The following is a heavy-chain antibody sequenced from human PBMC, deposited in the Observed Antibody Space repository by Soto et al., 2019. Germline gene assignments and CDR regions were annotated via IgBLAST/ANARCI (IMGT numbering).Heavy chain of an antibody. Sequence: QVQLVQSGAEVKKPGASVKVSCKASGYSFTDYHIHWVRQAPGQGLEWLGRINPKSGGTSTAQKFQGGVTMPPDPPIGTASMELTRLPSDDPAIYYCARGDSTDCSNGVCSFFYNHDMDVWGQGTTVTVSS. J-gene: IGHJ6*02. CDR3: ARGDSTDCSNGVCSFFYNHDMDV. CDR2: INPKSGGT. CDR1: GYSFTDYH. V-gene: IGHV1-2*06. D-gene: IGHD2-8*01.